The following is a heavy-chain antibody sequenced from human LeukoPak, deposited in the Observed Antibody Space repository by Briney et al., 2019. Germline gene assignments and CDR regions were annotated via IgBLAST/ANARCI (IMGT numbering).Heavy chain of an antibody. CDR1: GFSFSSFD. Sequence: PGGSLRLSCAAAGFSFSSFDMSWVRQAQGKGLEWVSGISTSGGSTYYADSVKGRFTISRDNSKNTLYVQMSSLRAEDTAEYYCAKSRGAINDVFDIWGQGTMVTVSA. J-gene: IGHJ3*02. CDR2: ISTSGGST. D-gene: IGHD3-22*01. V-gene: IGHV3-23*01. CDR3: AKSRGAINDVFDI.